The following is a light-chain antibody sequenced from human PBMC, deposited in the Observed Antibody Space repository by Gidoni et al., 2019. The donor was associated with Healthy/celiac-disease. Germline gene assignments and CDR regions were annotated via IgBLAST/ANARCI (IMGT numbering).Light chain of an antibody. V-gene: IGKV3-11*01. Sequence: EIVLTQSPATLSLSPGERATLSCRASQSVSSYLAWYQQKPGQAPRLLIYYASNRATGIPARFSGSGSGTDFTLTISSLEPEDFAVYYCQQRSNWPPITFXXXTRLEIK. CDR2: YAS. CDR3: QQRSNWPPIT. J-gene: IGKJ5*01. CDR1: QSVSSY.